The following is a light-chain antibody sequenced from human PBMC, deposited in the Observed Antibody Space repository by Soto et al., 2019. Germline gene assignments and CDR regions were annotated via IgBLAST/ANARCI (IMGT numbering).Light chain of an antibody. V-gene: IGKV3-20*01. CDR3: QQYGSSPPIT. J-gene: IGKJ5*01. CDR1: QIVSSSY. CDR2: GAS. Sequence: EIVLTQSPGTLSLSPGERATLSCRASQIVSSSYLAWYQQKPGQAPRLLIYGASNRATGIPARFSGSGSGTDFTLTISRLEPEDFAVYYCQQYGSSPPITFGQGTRLEIK.